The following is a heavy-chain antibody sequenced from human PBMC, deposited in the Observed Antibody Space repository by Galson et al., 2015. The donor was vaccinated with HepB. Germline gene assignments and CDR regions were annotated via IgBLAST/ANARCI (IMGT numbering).Heavy chain of an antibody. CDR2: ISYDGSNK. V-gene: IGHV3-30*04. D-gene: IGHD6-13*01. J-gene: IGHJ5*02. CDR1: GFTFSSYA. Sequence: SLRLSCAASGFTFSSYAMHWVRQAPGKGLEWVAVISYDGSNKYYVDSVKGRFTISRDNSKNTLFLQMNSLRPEDTAVYYCARDRRAYSSSYRPWFDPWGQGTLVTVSS. CDR3: ARDRRAYSSSYRPWFDP.